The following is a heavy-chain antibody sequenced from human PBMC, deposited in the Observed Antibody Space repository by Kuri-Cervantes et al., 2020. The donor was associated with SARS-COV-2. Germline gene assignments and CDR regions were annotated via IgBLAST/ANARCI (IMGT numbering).Heavy chain of an antibody. Sequence: ETLSLTCAASGFTLSNYNMNWVRQAPGKGLEWVSSISSRSSYIYYADSVKGRFTISRDNAKNSLYLQMNSLRAEDTAVYYCARDKVQLERPRYDYYYYDMDVWGQGTTVTVSS. D-gene: IGHD1-1*01. CDR3: ARDKVQLERPRYDYYYYDMDV. J-gene: IGHJ6*02. CDR1: GFTLSNYN. V-gene: IGHV3-21*01. CDR2: ISSRSSYI.